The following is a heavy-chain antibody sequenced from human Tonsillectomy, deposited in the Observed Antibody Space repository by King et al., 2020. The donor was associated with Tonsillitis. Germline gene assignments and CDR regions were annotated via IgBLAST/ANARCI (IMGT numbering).Heavy chain of an antibody. V-gene: IGHV3-30-3*01. CDR3: AIDRDTGWWGAFDY. Sequence: QLVQSGGGVVQPGWSLRLSCAASGFTFSNYAMHWVRQAPGKGLEWVAVISYDGDNKYYADSVKGRITISRDNSISKNTLYLQMNSLRTEDTAVYYCAIDRDTGWWGAFDYWGQGTLVTVSS. D-gene: IGHD6-19*01. J-gene: IGHJ4*02. CDR1: GFTFSNYA. CDR2: ISYDGDNK.